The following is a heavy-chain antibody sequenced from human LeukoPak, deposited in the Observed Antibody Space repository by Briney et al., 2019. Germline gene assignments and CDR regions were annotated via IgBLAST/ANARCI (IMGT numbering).Heavy chain of an antibody. Sequence: PGGSLRLSCAASGFTVSSSYMSWVRQAPGEGLEWVSVIYSGGNTYYADSVKGRFTISRDNSKNTLYLQMNSLRVEDTAVYYCARVCNPGSSGCPGDYWGQGTLVSVS. CDR2: IYSGGNT. CDR3: ARVCNPGSSGCPGDY. V-gene: IGHV3-53*01. J-gene: IGHJ4*02. CDR1: GFTVSSSY. D-gene: IGHD6-19*01.